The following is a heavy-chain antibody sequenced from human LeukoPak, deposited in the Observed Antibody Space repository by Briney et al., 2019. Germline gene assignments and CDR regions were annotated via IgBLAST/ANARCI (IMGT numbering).Heavy chain of an antibody. V-gene: IGHV3-23*01. CDR3: ARGRFPENWYFDL. Sequence: GGSLRLSCAASGFTFSSYAMSWVRQAPGKGLEWVSAISGSGGSTYYADSVKGRFTISRDNSKNTLYLQMNSLRAEDTAVYYCARGRFPENWYFDLWGRGTLVTVSS. CDR1: GFTFSSYA. D-gene: IGHD2-21*01. CDR2: ISGSGGST. J-gene: IGHJ2*01.